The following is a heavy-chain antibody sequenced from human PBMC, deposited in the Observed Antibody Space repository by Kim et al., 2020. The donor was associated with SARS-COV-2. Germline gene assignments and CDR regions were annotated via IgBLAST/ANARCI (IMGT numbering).Heavy chain of an antibody. CDR3: VKSGDIVVVPAAIPSNYYYYMDV. Sequence: ASVKVSCKASGGTFSSYAISWVRQAPGQGLEWMGRIIPILGIANYAQKFQGRVTITADKSTSTAYMELSSLRSEDTAVYYCVKSGDIVVVPAAIPSNYYYYMDVWGKGTTVTVSS. J-gene: IGHJ6*03. CDR1: GGTFSSYA. V-gene: IGHV1-69*04. CDR2: IIPILGIA. D-gene: IGHD2-2*02.